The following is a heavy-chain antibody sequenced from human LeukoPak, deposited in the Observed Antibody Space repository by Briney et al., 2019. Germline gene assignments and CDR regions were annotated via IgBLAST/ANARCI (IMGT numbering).Heavy chain of an antibody. Sequence: SETLSLTCTVSGGSISSYYWSWIRQPPGKGLEWIGYIYYSGSTNYNPSLKSRVTISVDTPKNQFSLKLSSVTAADTAVYYCARGPGATDIDYWGQGTLVTVSS. J-gene: IGHJ4*02. V-gene: IGHV4-59*01. D-gene: IGHD1-26*01. CDR3: ARGPGATDIDY. CDR1: GGSISSYY. CDR2: IYYSGST.